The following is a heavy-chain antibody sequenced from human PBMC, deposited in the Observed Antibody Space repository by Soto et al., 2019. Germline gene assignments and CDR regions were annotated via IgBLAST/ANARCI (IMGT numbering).Heavy chain of an antibody. CDR2: ISSSGSTI. CDR3: ARRKVSSSSRAFDI. CDR1: GFTFSSYE. Sequence: WGSLRLSCAASGFTFSSYEMNRVRQAPGKGLEWVSYISSSGSTIYYADSVKGRFTISRDNAKNSLYLQMTSLRAEDTAVYYCARRKVSSSSRAFDIWGQGTMVTV. D-gene: IGHD6-6*01. V-gene: IGHV3-48*03. J-gene: IGHJ3*02.